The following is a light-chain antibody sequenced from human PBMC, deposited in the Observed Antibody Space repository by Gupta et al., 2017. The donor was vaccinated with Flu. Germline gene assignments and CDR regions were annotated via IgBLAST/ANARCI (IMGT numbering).Light chain of an antibody. CDR2: SPS. CDR3: QQRSNRPMYT. CDR1: QSVSDY. Sequence: EIVLTQSPATLSLSPGDRADLPCRASQSVSDYIVWYQQKPGQPPRLLLFSPSTRAAGIPPRFSVSGSGTDFTLTISSLEPEDFAVYYCQQRSNRPMYTFGQGTRLEI. V-gene: IGKV3-11*01. J-gene: IGKJ2*01.